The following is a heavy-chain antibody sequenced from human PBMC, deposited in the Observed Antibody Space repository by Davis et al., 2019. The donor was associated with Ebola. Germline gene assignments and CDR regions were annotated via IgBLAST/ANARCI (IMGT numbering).Heavy chain of an antibody. J-gene: IGHJ4*02. Sequence: GESLKISCEASAFSFGIYGMHWVRQAPGKGLEWVASMSYHGSHTSYIDSVRGRFTISRDNSKNTLYLHMNSLRAEDTAVYFCAKEYCPNSGPYCTYFEVWGQGTQVTVSS. V-gene: IGHV3-30*18. CDR3: AKEYCPNSGPYCTYFEV. D-gene: IGHD3-10*01. CDR1: AFSFGIYG. CDR2: MSYHGSHT.